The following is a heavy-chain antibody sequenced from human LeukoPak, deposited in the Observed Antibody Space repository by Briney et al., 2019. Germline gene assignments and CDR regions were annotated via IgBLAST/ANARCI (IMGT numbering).Heavy chain of an antibody. CDR3: ASLLYSSGWYARWFDP. D-gene: IGHD6-19*01. J-gene: IGHJ5*02. CDR2: IYYSGST. V-gene: IGHV4-61*01. Sequence: PSETLSLTCDVSGGSISSGLYSWSWIRQPLGKGLEWIGYIYYSGSTNYNPSLKSRVTISVDTSKNQFSLKLSSVTAADTAVYYCASLLYSSGWYARWFDPWGQGTLVTVSS. CDR1: GGSISSGLYS.